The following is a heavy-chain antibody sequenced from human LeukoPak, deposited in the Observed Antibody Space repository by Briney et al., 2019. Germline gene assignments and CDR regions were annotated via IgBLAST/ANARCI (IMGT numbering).Heavy chain of an antibody. J-gene: IGHJ4*02. CDR1: GFTFSSYA. CDR2: ISYDGSNK. D-gene: IGHD2/OR15-2a*01. V-gene: IGHV3-30-3*01. CDR3: AREGPRGNSQFDY. Sequence: GGSLRLSCAASGFTFSSYAMHWVRQAPGKGLEWVAVISYDGSNKYYADSVKGRFTISRDNSKNTLYLQMNSLRAEDTAVYYCAREGPRGNSQFDYWGQGTLVTVSS.